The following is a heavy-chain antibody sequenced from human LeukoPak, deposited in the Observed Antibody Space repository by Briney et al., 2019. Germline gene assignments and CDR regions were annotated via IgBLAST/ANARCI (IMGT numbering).Heavy chain of an antibody. J-gene: IGHJ5*02. CDR2: IYHSGST. Sequence: SETLSLTCAVSGYSISSGCYWGWIRQPPGKGLEWIGSIYHSGSTYYNPSLKSRVTISVDTSKNQFSLKLSSVTAADTAVYYCARSSYYDSSGYYYVASWFDPWGQGTLVTVSS. CDR3: ARSSYYDSSGYYYVASWFDP. V-gene: IGHV4-38-2*01. D-gene: IGHD3-22*01. CDR1: GYSISSGCY.